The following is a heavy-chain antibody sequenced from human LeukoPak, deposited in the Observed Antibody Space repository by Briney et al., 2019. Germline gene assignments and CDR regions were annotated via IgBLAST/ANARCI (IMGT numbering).Heavy chain of an antibody. CDR2: IYYTGSS. J-gene: IGHJ6*03. D-gene: IGHD3-22*01. CDR1: GGSIRSSDDY. CDR3: TRAASSGPLFTYHMDV. V-gene: IGHV4-39*07. Sequence: SETLSLTCSVSGGSIRSSDDYWGFVRQTPGKGLEWMGSIYYTGSSHYNPSLKSRATISVDTSKNQFSLKLTSVTAPDTAVYYCTRAASSGPLFTYHMDVWGKGTTVTVSS.